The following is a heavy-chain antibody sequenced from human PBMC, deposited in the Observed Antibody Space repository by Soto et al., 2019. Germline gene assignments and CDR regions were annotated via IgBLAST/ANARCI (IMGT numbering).Heavy chain of an antibody. Sequence: SETLSLTSAVYGGSFSGYYWSWIRQPPGKGLEWIGEINHSGSTNYNPSLKSRVTISVDTSKNQFSLKLSSVTAADTAVYYCARLRTNYYYDSRGYYFDAFDLWGEVTMVTVSS. CDR2: INHSGST. CDR1: GGSFSGYY. J-gene: IGHJ3*01. D-gene: IGHD3-22*01. CDR3: ARLRTNYYYDSRGYYFDAFDL. V-gene: IGHV4-34*01.